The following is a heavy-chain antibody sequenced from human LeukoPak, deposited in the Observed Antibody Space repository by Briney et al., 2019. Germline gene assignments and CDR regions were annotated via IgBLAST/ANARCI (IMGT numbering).Heavy chain of an antibody. J-gene: IGHJ6*02. V-gene: IGHV4-59*01. CDR3: ARGGFLEWLPYYYYYGMDV. Sequence: PSETLSLTCTVSGGSISSYYWSWIRQPPGKGLEWIGYIYYSGSTSYNPSLKSRVTISVDTSKNQFSLKLSSVTAADTAVYYCARGGFLEWLPYYYYYGMDVWGQGTTVTVSS. CDR1: GGSISSYY. CDR2: IYYSGST. D-gene: IGHD3-3*01.